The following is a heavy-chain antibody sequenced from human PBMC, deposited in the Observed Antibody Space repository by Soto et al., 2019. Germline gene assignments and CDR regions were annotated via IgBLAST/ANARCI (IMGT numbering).Heavy chain of an antibody. V-gene: IGHV4-59*01. J-gene: IGHJ6*02. Sequence: SETLSLTCTVSGGSISSYYWSWIRQPPGKGLEWIGYIYYSGSTNNNPSLKSRVTISVDTSKNQFSLKLSSVTAADTAVYYCARARIMTTVNRYYYYGMDVWGQGTTVTVSS. D-gene: IGHD4-17*01. CDR3: ARARIMTTVNRYYYYGMDV. CDR1: GGSISSYY. CDR2: IYYSGST.